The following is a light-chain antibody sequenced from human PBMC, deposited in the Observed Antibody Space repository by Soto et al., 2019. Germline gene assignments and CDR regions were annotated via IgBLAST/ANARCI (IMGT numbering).Light chain of an antibody. V-gene: IGLV1-44*01. CDR3: ATWDGSLNAVV. J-gene: IGLJ2*01. Sequence: QSVLTQSPSASGTPGQRVTISCSGSNSNIGSKPVNWYQQLPGMAPKLLISANNQRPSGVPDRFSGSKSGTSASLAISGLQSEDEADYYCATWDGSLNAVVFGGGTKLTVL. CDR2: ANN. CDR1: NSNIGSKP.